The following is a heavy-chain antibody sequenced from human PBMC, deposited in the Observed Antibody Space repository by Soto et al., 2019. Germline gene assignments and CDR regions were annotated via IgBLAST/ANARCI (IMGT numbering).Heavy chain of an antibody. V-gene: IGHV1-69*06. CDR2: IIPIFGTA. CDR1: GGTFSSYA. J-gene: IGHJ4*02. Sequence: QVQLVQSGAEVKKPGSSVKVSCKASGGTFSSYAISWVRQAPGQGLEWMGGIIPIFGTANYAQKFQGRVRSTADNSTSTAYMELSSLRSEDTAVYYCARAPMFRGVIIFRYFDYWGQGTLVTVSS. D-gene: IGHD3-10*01. CDR3: ARAPMFRGVIIFRYFDY.